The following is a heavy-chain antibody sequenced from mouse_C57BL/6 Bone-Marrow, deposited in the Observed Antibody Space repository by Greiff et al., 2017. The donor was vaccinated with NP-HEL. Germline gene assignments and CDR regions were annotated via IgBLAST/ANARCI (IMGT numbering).Heavy chain of an antibody. Sequence: VQLQQSGPELVKPGDSVKISCKASGYSFTGYFMNWVMQSHGKSLEWIGRINPYNGDTFYNQKFKGKATLTVDKSSSTAHMELRSLTSEDSAVYYCARGDYYGSSHYYAMEYWGQGTSVTVSS. CDR3: ARGDYYGSSHYYAMEY. V-gene: IGHV1-20*01. D-gene: IGHD1-1*01. CDR1: GYSFTGYF. J-gene: IGHJ4*01. CDR2: INPYNGDT.